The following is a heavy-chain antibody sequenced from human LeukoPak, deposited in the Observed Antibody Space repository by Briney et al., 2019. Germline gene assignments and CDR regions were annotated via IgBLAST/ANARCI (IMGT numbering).Heavy chain of an antibody. Sequence: SGTLSLTCAVSGGSVTSSNWWSWVRQPPGKGLEWIGEIYYTGNTNYNPSLKSRVTISVDKSNNQFSLNLSSVTAADTAVYYCAKSNAWDWFDPWGQGTLVTVSS. V-gene: IGHV4-4*02. CDR2: IYYTGNT. D-gene: IGHD4-11*01. CDR1: GGSVTSSNW. CDR3: AKSNAWDWFDP. J-gene: IGHJ5*02.